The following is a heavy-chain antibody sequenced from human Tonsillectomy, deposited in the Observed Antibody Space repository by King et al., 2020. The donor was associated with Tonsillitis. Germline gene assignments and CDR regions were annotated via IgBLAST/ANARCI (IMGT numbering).Heavy chain of an antibody. CDR1: GYSFTGYY. D-gene: IGHD1-1*01. Sequence: QLVQSGAEVKKPGASVKVSCKASGYSFTGYYIHWVRQAPGQGLEWMGWINPNSGDTNSAQKFQGRVTMTRDTSITTAYMELSSLRSGDTAVYYCARIGDNWSDTKHALDFWGQGTLVTVSS. CDR3: ARIGDNWSDTKHALDF. CDR2: INPNSGDT. J-gene: IGHJ4*02. V-gene: IGHV1-2*02.